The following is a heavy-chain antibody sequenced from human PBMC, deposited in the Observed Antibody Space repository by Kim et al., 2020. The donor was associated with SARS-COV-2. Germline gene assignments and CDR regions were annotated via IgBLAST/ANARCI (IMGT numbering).Heavy chain of an antibody. CDR3: ARGMAGVVPSPILGIGPHYDYYAMDV. CDR2: INHSGST. J-gene: IGHJ6*02. V-gene: IGHV4-34*01. CDR1: GGSFSGCH. D-gene: IGHD2-2*02. Sequence: SETLSLTCAVYGGSFSGCHWSWIRQPPGKGLEWIGEINHSGSTNYNPSLKSRVTISVDTSKSQFSLKLNFVTATDTAVYYCARGMAGVVPSPILGIGPHYDYYAMDVWGRGTTVTVSS.